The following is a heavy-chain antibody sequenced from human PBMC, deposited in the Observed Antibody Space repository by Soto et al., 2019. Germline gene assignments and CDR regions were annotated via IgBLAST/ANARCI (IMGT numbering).Heavy chain of an antibody. Sequence: QVQLVQSGAEVKKPGASVKVSCKASGYTFTSYYMHWVRQAPGQGLEWMGIINPSGGSTSYAQKFQGRVTMTRDTSTSTVYMELSSLRSEDTAVYYCARARSTSGWNYYGMDVWGQGTTVTVSS. CDR3: ARARSTSGWNYYGMDV. D-gene: IGHD6-19*01. CDR1: GYTFTSYY. CDR2: INPSGGST. V-gene: IGHV1-46*03. J-gene: IGHJ6*02.